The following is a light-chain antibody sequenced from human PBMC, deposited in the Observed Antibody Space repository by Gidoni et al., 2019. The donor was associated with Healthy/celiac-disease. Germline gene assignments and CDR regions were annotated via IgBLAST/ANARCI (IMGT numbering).Light chain of an antibody. CDR1: QDLTNY. V-gene: IGKV1-33*01. Sequence: DIQKTQSPSSLSASVGDRVTITCQASQDLTNYLNWYQQKPGKAPKLLIYDASNLETGVPSRFSGSGSVTDFTFTISSLQPEDIATYYCPQYDNLPPLLTFGGGTKVEIK. J-gene: IGKJ4*01. CDR2: DAS. CDR3: PQYDNLPPLLT.